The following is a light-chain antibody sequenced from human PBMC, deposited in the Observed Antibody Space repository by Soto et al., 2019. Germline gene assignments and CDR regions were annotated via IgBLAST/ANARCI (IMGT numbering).Light chain of an antibody. CDR1: QSVSTY. CDR3: QQRSNWPSIS. J-gene: IGKJ5*01. CDR2: DAS. V-gene: IGKV3-11*01. Sequence: EVAMAQSPATLSLSPGERATLSCMASQSVSTYLAWYQHKPGQAPRLLIYDASSRATDIPARFSGSGSGTDFTLTISSLEPEDFAIYYCQQRSNWPSISFGQGTRLEIK.